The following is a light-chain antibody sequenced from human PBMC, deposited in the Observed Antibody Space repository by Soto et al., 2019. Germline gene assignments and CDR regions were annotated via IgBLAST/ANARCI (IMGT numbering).Light chain of an antibody. J-gene: IGKJ2*01. CDR3: QQSYRTPHT. CDR1: HGDSAY. V-gene: IGKV1-39*01. Sequence: DIQMTQSPSSLSASVGDRVTITCRASHGDSAYLLCYQQRQGRAPKLLIYAASNLLSGVPSRFSGSGSGTNLTLTISSLQPEDFATYYFQQSYRTPHTFGQGTKRETK. CDR2: AAS.